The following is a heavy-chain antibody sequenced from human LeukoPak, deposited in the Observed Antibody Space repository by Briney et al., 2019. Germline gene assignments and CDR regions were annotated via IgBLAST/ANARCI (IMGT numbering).Heavy chain of an antibody. Sequence: SETLSLTCTVSGGSMTHYFWNWIRQPPGKGLEWIGYTHTSGSPDYSRSLKSRVTISLDTSKNQFSLMLSSVTAADTAVYFCARATQRYCSGTTCFPYGFDTWGQGTLATVSS. CDR3: ARATQRYCSGTTCFPYGFDT. CDR1: GGSMTHYF. D-gene: IGHD2-2*01. V-gene: IGHV4-4*09. J-gene: IGHJ5*02. CDR2: THTSGSP.